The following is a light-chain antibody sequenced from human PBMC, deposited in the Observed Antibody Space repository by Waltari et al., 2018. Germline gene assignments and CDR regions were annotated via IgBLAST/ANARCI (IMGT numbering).Light chain of an antibody. J-gene: IGLJ3*02. CDR2: KAN. Sequence: QTVVTQEPSLSVSPGGTVTLPCAFSSASLSTTSYASWYQQTPGQPPRTLVYKANSRSSGVPDRFSGSVLGNRAALTITGAQAEDESDYYCLLYLGSGIFVFGGGTKLTVL. V-gene: IGLV8-61*01. CDR3: LLYLGSGIFV. CDR1: SASLSTTSY.